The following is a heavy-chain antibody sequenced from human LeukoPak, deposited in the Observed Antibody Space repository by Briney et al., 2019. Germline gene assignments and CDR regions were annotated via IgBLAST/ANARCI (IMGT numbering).Heavy chain of an antibody. CDR3: AVLRPYYFDY. Sequence: ASVKVSCKASGHTFTGYYMHCVRQAPGQGLEWMGRINPNSGGTNYAQKFQDRVTMTRDTSISTAYIELSRLRSDDTAVYYCAVLRPYYFDYWGQGTLVTVSS. D-gene: IGHD2/OR15-2a*01. CDR1: GHTFTGYY. CDR2: INPNSGGT. J-gene: IGHJ4*02. V-gene: IGHV1-2*06.